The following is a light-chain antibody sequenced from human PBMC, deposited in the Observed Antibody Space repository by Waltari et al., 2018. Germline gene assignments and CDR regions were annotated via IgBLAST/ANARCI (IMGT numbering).Light chain of an antibody. V-gene: IGLV6-57*03. CDR3: QSYDSDIWV. CDR1: SGTIADNY. Sequence: NFMLTQPHSVSGSPEKTVTISCTRSSGTIADNYVQWYQQRPGSAPTTVIYEDKQRPSGVPDRFSGSIDSSSNSASLTISGLKTEDEADYYCQSYDSDIWVFGGGTKLTVL. CDR2: EDK. J-gene: IGLJ3*02.